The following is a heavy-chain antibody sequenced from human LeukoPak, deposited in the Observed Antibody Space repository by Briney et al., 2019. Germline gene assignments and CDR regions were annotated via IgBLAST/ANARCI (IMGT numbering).Heavy chain of an antibody. J-gene: IGHJ4*02. Sequence: SETLSLTCAFYGGSFSGNYWSWIRQPPGKGLEWIGEINHSGSTNYNPSLKSRVTISVKTSKNQFSLKLSSVTAADTAIYYCARVTGYMIEDYFDYWGQGTLVTVSS. CDR1: GGSFSGNY. CDR3: ARVTGYMIEDYFDY. CDR2: INHSGST. D-gene: IGHD3-22*01. V-gene: IGHV4-34*01.